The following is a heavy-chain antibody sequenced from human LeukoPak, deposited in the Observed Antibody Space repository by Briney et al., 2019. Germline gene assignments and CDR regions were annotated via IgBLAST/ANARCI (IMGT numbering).Heavy chain of an antibody. D-gene: IGHD2/OR15-2a*01. CDR3: ARDGRNIYYYYYYMDV. V-gene: IGHV3-11*04. CDR2: ISSSASTI. CDR1: GFTISDYY. Sequence: PGGSLRLSCAASGFTISDYYMSWIRQAPGRGLEWVAYISSSASTIYYADSVKGRFTISRDNAKNSLYLQMNSLRAEDTAVYYCARDGRNIYYYYYYMDVWGKGTTVTVSS. J-gene: IGHJ6*03.